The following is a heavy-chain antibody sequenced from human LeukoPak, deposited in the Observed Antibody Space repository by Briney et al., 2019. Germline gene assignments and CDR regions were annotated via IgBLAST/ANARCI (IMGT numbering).Heavy chain of an antibody. CDR2: INPNSGGT. J-gene: IGHJ4*02. CDR3: ATVPPGKQQLFDY. D-gene: IGHD6-13*01. CDR1: GYTFTGYY. V-gene: IGHV1-2*02. Sequence: GASVKVSCKASGYTFTGYYMHWVRQAPGQGLEWMGWINPNSGGTNYAQKFQGRVTMTRDTSISTAYMELSRLRSDDTAVYYCATVPPGKQQLFDYWGQGTLVTVSS.